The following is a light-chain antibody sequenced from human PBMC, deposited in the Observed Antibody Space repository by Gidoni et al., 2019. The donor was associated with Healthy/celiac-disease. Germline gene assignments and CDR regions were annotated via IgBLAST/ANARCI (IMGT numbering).Light chain of an antibody. CDR1: QCLLHRNGYNY. Sequence: DIFMTPPPLSLPVTPGEPASISCRSSQCLLHRNGYNYLDWYLQKPGHSPQLLIYLGSNRASGVPDRFSGSGSGTDFTLKISRVEAEDVGVYYCMQALQTPLTFGGXTKVEIK. J-gene: IGKJ4*01. CDR2: LGS. V-gene: IGKV2-28*01. CDR3: MQALQTPLT.